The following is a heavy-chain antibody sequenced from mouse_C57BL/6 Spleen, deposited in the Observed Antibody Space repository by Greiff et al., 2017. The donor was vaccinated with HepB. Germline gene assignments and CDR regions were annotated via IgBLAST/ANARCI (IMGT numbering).Heavy chain of an antibody. CDR2: INPSTGGT. CDR1: GYSFTGYY. J-gene: IGHJ3*01. CDR3: ARGAFITTVQGGFAY. D-gene: IGHD1-1*01. V-gene: IGHV1-42*01. Sequence: EVQLQQSGPELVKPGASVKISCKASGYSFTGYYMNWVKQSPEKSLEWIGEINPSTGGTTYNQKFKAKATLTVDKSSSTAYMQLKSLTSEDSAGYYCARGAFITTVQGGFAYWGQGTLVTVSA.